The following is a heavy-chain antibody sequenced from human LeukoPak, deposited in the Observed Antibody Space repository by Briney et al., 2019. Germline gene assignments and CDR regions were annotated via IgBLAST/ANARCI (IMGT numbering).Heavy chain of an antibody. CDR3: SNANFDN. V-gene: IGHV3-48*01. CDR2: INIESIPV. Sequence: PGVSLRLPCAASVFPLSSYSINCVRHSPGKGRVGVSYINIESIPVNYADPVKGQFNISRENAKNSLYLQMNSLRAEATALYYCSNANFDNWGQGTLVTVSS. CDR1: VFPLSSYS. J-gene: IGHJ4*02.